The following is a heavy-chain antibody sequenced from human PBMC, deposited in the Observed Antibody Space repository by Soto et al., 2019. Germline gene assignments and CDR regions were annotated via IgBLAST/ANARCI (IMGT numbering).Heavy chain of an antibody. CDR1: GGSFSGYY. CDR2: INHSGST. J-gene: IGHJ3*02. V-gene: IGHV4-34*01. Sequence: SETLSLTCAVYGGSFSGYYWSWIRQPPGKGLEWIGEINHSGSTNYNPSLKSRVTISVDTSKNQFSLKLSSVTAADTAVYYCARVAPMITFGGVIAPGAFDIWGQGTMVTVSS. D-gene: IGHD3-16*02. CDR3: ARVAPMITFGGVIAPGAFDI.